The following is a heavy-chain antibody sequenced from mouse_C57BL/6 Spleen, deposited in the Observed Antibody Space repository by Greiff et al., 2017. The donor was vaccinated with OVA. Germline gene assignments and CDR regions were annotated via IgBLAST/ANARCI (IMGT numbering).Heavy chain of an antibody. J-gene: IGHJ2*01. CDR2: IRLKSDTYAT. CDR1: GFTFSNYW. CDR3: TALLYDGYFDY. Sequence: EVQRVESGGGLVQPGGSMKLSCVASGFTFSNYWMNWVRQSPEKGLEWVAQIRLKSDTYATHYAESVKGRFTISRDDSKSSVYLQMNNLRAEATGIYYCTALLYDGYFDYWGQGTTLTVSS. D-gene: IGHD2-3*01. V-gene: IGHV6-3*01.